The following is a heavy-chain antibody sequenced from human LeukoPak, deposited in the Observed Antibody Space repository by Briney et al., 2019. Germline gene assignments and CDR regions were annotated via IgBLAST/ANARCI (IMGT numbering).Heavy chain of an antibody. CDR3: ASVIRDRWFGELAFDY. J-gene: IGHJ4*02. Sequence: SETLSLTCTVSGGSISPHYWSWIRQPPGKGLEWIGYIYYSGSTNYNPSLKSRVTISVDTSKNQFSLKLSSVTAADTAVYCCASVIRDRWFGELAFDYWGQGTLVTVSS. CDR1: GGSISPHY. V-gene: IGHV4-59*11. D-gene: IGHD3-10*01. CDR2: IYYSGST.